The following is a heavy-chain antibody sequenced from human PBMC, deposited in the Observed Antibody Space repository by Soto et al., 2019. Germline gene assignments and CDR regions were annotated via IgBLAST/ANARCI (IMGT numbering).Heavy chain of an antibody. V-gene: IGHV3-23*01. Sequence: AGGSLRLSCAASGFTFSSYAMGWVRQGPGKGLEWVAVVSIGGSTHYADSVRGRFTISRDNSKNTLSLQMNSLTAGDTAVYFCAKRRGASGHFDYWGQGALVTVSS. CDR3: AKRRGASGHFDY. CDR2: VSIGGST. D-gene: IGHD1-26*01. CDR1: GFTFSSYA. J-gene: IGHJ4*02.